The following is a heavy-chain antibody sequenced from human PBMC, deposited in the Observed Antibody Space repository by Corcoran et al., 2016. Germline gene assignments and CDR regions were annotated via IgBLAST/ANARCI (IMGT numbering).Heavy chain of an antibody. CDR2: IDWDDNK. CDR1: GFSLSTSGMR. Sequence: VTLKESGPALVKPTQTLTLTCTFSGFSLSTSGMRVSWIRQPPGKALEWLARIDWDDNKFYSTSLKTRLTISKDTSKNQVVLTMTNMDPVETATYFCARPSGVDDAFDIWGQGTMVTVSS. CDR3: ARPSGVDDAFDI. D-gene: IGHD5-12*01. J-gene: IGHJ3*02. V-gene: IGHV2-70*04.